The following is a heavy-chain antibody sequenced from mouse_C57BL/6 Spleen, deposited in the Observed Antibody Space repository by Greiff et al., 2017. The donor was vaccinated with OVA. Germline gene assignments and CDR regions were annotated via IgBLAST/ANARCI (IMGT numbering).Heavy chain of an antibody. V-gene: IGHV2-6*01. CDR1: GFSLTSYG. CDR3: ASERDYDGGYFDV. J-gene: IGHJ1*03. CDR2: IWGVGST. Sequence: VMLVESGPGLVAPSQSLSITCTVSGFSLTSYGVDWVRQSPGKGLEWLGVIWGVGSTNYNSALKSRLSISKDNSKSQVFLKMNSLQTDDTAMYYCASERDYDGGYFDVWGTGTTVTVSS. D-gene: IGHD2-4*01.